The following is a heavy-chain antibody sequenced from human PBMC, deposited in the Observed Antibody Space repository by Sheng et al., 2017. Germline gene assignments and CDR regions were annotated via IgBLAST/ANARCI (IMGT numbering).Heavy chain of an antibody. CDR2: IYWNDDK. Sequence: QITLKESGPTLVKPTQTLTLTCTFSGFSLSTSGLGVGWIRQPPGKALEWLALIYWNDDKRYSPSLKSRLTITKDTSKNQVVLTMTNMDPVDTATYYCARQPYCSSTSCYEDAFDIWGQGTMVTVSS. CDR1: GFSLSTSGLG. CDR3: ARQPYCSSTSCYEDAFDI. V-gene: IGHV2-5*01. J-gene: IGHJ3*02. D-gene: IGHD2-2*01.